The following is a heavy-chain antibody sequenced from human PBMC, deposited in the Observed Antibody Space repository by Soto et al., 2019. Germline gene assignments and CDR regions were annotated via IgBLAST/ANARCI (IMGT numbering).Heavy chain of an antibody. V-gene: IGHV4-31*03. CDR3: ANGPVYDYVWGSYRYFGYFDY. J-gene: IGHJ4*02. CDR2: IYYSGST. CDR1: GGSISSGGYY. D-gene: IGHD3-16*02. Sequence: SETLSLTCTVSGGSISSGGYYWSWIRQHPGKGLEWIGYIYYSGSTYYNPSLKSRVTISVDTSKNQFSLKLSSVTAADTAVYYCANGPVYDYVWGSYRYFGYFDYWGQGTLVTVSS.